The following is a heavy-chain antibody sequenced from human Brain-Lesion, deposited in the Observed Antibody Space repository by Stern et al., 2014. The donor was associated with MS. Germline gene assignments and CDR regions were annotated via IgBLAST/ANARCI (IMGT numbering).Heavy chain of an antibody. J-gene: IGHJ6*02. Sequence: QVQLQESGPGLVKPSQTLSLTCTVSGGSISSDNYYWTWIRQHPGKGLEWIGHIYYSGTTYYNPSLKSRVSITVDTSQNLFSLRLSSVTAADTAVYYCARGHFTTSLDVWGHGTTVTVSS. CDR2: IYYSGTT. CDR1: GGSISSDNYY. V-gene: IGHV4-31*03. CDR3: ARGHFTTSLDV. D-gene: IGHD2-2*01.